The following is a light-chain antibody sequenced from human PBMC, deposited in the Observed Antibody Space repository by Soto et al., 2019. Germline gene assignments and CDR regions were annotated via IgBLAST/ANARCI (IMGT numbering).Light chain of an antibody. CDR3: QQYNNRPPDT. Sequence: EIVMTQSPATLSVFPGERATLSCRASQSVSSNLAWYQQKPGQAPTLLIYGASARATGIPARFSGSGSGTEFTLTISSLQSEDFAVYYCQQYNNRPPDTFGQGTKLEIK. V-gene: IGKV3-15*01. J-gene: IGKJ2*01. CDR1: QSVSSN. CDR2: GAS.